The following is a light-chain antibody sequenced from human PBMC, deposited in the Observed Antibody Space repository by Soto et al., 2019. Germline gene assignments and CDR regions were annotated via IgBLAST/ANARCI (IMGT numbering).Light chain of an antibody. CDR2: EVS. J-gene: IGLJ2*01. CDR1: SSDVGSYNL. V-gene: IGLV2-23*02. CDR3: CSYAGSRTYVV. Sequence: QSALTQPASVSGSPGQSITISCTGTSSDVGSYNLVSWYQQHPGKAPQLMIYEVSKRPSGISNRFSGSKSDNTASLTISGLQADDEADYYCCSYAGSRTYVVFGGGTKVTVL.